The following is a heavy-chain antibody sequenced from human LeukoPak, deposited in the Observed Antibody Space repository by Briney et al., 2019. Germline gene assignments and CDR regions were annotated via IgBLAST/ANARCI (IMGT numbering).Heavy chain of an antibody. CDR1: GFIFHTYS. V-gene: IGHV3-21*01. CDR3: ATGDLDF. J-gene: IGHJ4*02. D-gene: IGHD7-27*01. CDR2: VSSSSSYI. Sequence: KAGGSLRLSCSASGFIFHTYSMNWVRQAPGKGLEWVSSVSSSSSYIYYADSVKGRFTVSRDNTKNSLFLQMNSLRADDTAVYYCATGDLDFWGQGTLVTVSS.